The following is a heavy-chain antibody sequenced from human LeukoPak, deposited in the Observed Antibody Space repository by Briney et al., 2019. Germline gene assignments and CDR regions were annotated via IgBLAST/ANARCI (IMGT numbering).Heavy chain of an antibody. Sequence: PGGSLRLSCAASGFTFSSYWMSWVRQAPGKGLEWVANIKQDGSEKYYVDSVKGRFTISRDNAKNSLYLQMNSLRAEDTAVYYCARAGGPGSYYHDPYAFDIWGQGTMVTVSS. CDR3: ARAGGPGSYYHDPYAFDI. J-gene: IGHJ3*02. D-gene: IGHD3-10*01. CDR2: IKQDGSEK. V-gene: IGHV3-7*03. CDR1: GFTFSSYW.